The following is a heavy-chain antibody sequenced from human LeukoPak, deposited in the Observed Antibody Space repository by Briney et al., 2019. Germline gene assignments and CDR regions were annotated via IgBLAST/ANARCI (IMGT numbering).Heavy chain of an antibody. CDR3: ARAQRSSSSNYYYGMDV. J-gene: IGHJ6*02. V-gene: IGHV3-30-3*01. D-gene: IGHD6-6*01. CDR1: GFTFSSYA. Sequence: GRSLRLSCAASGFTFSSYAMLWVRQAPGKGQEWVAVISYDGSNKYYADSVRGRFTISRDNSKNTLYLQMNSLRAEDTAVYYCARAQRSSSSNYYYGMDVWGQGTTVTVSS. CDR2: ISYDGSNK.